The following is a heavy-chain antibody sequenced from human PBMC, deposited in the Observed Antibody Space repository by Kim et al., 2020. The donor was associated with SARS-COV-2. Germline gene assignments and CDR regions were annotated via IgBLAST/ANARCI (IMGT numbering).Heavy chain of an antibody. CDR3: ARAREKSFDY. J-gene: IGHJ4*02. CDR1: GFSFSSRG. V-gene: IGHV3-30*03. CDR2: ISNDKTYK. Sequence: GGSLRLSCAASGFSFSSRGIHWVRQAPGKGLEWVAVISNDKTYKNYADSVKGRFTISRDNSKNTVDLQMNSLRVEDTAVYYCARAREKSFDYWGQGTLVT.